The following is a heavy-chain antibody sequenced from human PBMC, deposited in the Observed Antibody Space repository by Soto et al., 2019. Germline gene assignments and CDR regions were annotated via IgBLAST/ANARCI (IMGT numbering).Heavy chain of an antibody. Sequence: QVQLQESGPGLVKPSQTLSLTCSVSGGSISSGGYYWSWIRQPPGKGLEWIGYIYYSANTHSTPTVTGGLSISADTSKNQCSPTLSSVTAAGTAVYYCARSGGNSYSVGMDVWGQGTTVTFSS. CDR1: GGSISSGGYY. J-gene: IGHJ6*02. CDR2: IYYSANT. D-gene: IGHD3-10*01. V-gene: IGHV4-31*02. CDR3: ARSGGNSYSVGMDV.